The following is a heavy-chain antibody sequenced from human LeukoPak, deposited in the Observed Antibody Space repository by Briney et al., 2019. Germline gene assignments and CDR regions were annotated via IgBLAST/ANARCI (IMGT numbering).Heavy chain of an antibody. CDR3: ARVDGGDFWSGYYNYFDY. Sequence: ASVKVSCKASGYTFTSYGISWVRQAPGRGLEWMGWISAYNGNTNYAQKLQGRVTMTTDTSTSTAYMELRSLRSDDTAVYYCARVDGGDFWSGYYNYFDYWGQGTLATVSS. D-gene: IGHD3-3*01. J-gene: IGHJ4*02. CDR2: ISAYNGNT. CDR1: GYTFTSYG. V-gene: IGHV1-18*01.